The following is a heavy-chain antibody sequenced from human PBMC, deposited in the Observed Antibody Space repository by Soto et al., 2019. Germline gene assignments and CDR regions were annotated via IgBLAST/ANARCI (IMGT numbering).Heavy chain of an antibody. J-gene: IGHJ3*01. D-gene: IGHD2-15*01. CDR1: GGSFSSYY. CDR3: TTSGRRWPDSFDV. V-gene: IGHV4-34*01. Sequence: SETLSLTCAVYGGSFSSYYWNWVRQPPGKGLEWIGEVTPSGSSNYNPSLKSRVTISKDTSKNQFSLEVSSVTAADTALYYCTTSGRRWPDSFDVWGQGAMVT. CDR2: VTPSGSS.